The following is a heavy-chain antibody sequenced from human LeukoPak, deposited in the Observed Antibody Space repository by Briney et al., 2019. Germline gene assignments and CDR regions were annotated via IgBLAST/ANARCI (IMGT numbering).Heavy chain of an antibody. CDR1: GDIVSSNSAA. V-gene: IGHV6-1*01. CDR2: TYYRSKWYN. D-gene: IGHD4-23*01. J-gene: IGHJ6*02. CDR3: ARGTTVVTPPYYYYYGMDV. Sequence: SQTLSITCAISGDIVSSNSAAWNWIRQSPSRGLEWLGRTYYRSKWYNDYAVSVKSRITINPDTSKNQFSLQLNSVTPEDTAVYYCARGTTVVTPPYYYYYGMDVWDQGTTVTVSS.